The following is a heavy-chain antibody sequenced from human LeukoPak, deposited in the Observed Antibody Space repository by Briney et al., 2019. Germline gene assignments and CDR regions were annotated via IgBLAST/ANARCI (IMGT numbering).Heavy chain of an antibody. CDR2: INWNGGST. D-gene: IGHD6-6*01. J-gene: IGHJ3*02. V-gene: IGHV3-20*04. CDR1: GFTFDDYG. Sequence: PGGSLRLSCVASGFTFDDYGMSWVRQAPGKGLEWVSGINWNGGSTGYADSVKGRFTISRDNAKNSLYLQMNSLRAEDTALYYCARAESPYSSSSRHAFDIWGQGTMVTVSS. CDR3: ARAESPYSSSSRHAFDI.